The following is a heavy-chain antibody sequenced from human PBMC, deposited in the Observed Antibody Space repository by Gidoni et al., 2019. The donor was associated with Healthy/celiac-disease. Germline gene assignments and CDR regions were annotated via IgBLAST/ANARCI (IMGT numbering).Heavy chain of an antibody. J-gene: IGHJ5*02. V-gene: IGHV3-9*01. Sequence: EVQLVESGGGLGQPGRYRRLSCAASGFTCADHAMHWFRQAPGKGLDLVSGISWNSGSVSYADSVKGRFTISRDNAKNSLYLQMNSLRAEDTALYYCAKEVRITDYDFWSANWFDPWGQGTLVTVSS. CDR3: AKEVRITDYDFWSANWFDP. D-gene: IGHD3-3*01. CDR1: GFTCADHA. CDR2: ISWNSGSV.